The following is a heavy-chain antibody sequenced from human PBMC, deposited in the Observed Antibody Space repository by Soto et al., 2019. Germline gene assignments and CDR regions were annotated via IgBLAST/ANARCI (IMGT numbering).Heavy chain of an antibody. J-gene: IGHJ6*02. D-gene: IGHD2-2*01. CDR2: IHHSGST. Sequence: SETLSLTCAVYGGPFSGYYWSWIRQPPGKGLEWIGEIHHSGSTNYNQSLKSRVTISVDTSKNQFSLKLSSVTAADTAVYYRARLVRGYCSSTSCYSLFYCYYGMDGWGRGTTVT. V-gene: IGHV4-34*01. CDR3: ARLVRGYCSSTSCYSLFYCYYGMDG. CDR1: GGPFSGYY.